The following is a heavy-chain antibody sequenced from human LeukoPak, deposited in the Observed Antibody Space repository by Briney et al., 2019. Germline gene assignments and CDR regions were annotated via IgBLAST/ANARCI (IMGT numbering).Heavy chain of an antibody. CDR1: GFTFSDYY. D-gene: IGHD3-22*01. J-gene: IGHJ3*02. CDR3: ARDRGYYDSSGFDAFDI. Sequence: GGSLRLSCAASGFTFSDYYMGWIRQAPGKGLEWVSYISSSSSYTSYADSVKGRFTISRDNAKNSLYLQMNSLRPEDTAVYYCARDRGYYDSSGFDAFDIWGQGTMLTGFS. V-gene: IGHV3-11*05. CDR2: ISSSSSYT.